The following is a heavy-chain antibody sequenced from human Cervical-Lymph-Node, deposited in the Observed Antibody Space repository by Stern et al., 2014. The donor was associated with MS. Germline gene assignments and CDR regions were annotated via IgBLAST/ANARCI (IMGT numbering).Heavy chain of an antibody. CDR3: VRDRGASGTYWYFDL. CDR1: GFNFDDHA. J-gene: IGHJ2*01. Sequence: EVHLVESGGGLIQPGRSLSLSCAASGFNFDDHAMHWVRQAPGKGLEWISGINWNSGDIDYADSVKGRFTISRDNAKNSLYLQMSSLRPEDTALYFCVRDRGASGTYWYFDLWGRGTLVTVSS. CDR2: INWNSGDI. V-gene: IGHV3-9*01. D-gene: IGHD3-16*01.